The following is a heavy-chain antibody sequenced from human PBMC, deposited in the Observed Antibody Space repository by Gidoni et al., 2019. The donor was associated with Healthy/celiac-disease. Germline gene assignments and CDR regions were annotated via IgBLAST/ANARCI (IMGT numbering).Heavy chain of an antibody. CDR2: IYYSGST. CDR3: ASLRYSRIFDY. CDR1: GGSISSSRYY. D-gene: IGHD6-13*01. Sequence: QLQLQESGPGLVKPSETLSPTCTVSGGSISSSRYYGGWIRQPPGKGRGWSGSIYYSGSTYYNPSLKSRVTISVDTSKNQFSLKLSSVTAADTAVYYCASLRYSRIFDYWGQGTLVTVSS. V-gene: IGHV4-39*01. J-gene: IGHJ4*02.